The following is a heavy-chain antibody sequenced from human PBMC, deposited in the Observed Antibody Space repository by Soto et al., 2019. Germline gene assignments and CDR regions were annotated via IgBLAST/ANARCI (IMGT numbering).Heavy chain of an antibody. CDR3: VRDGWYSIQAPH. J-gene: IGHJ4*02. Sequence: QVQLVESGGGVVQPGRSLRLSCAASGFTFSSHGMHWVRQAPGKGLEWVAVIWYDGSNKYYADSVKGRFTISRDDSKNMVYLQMNSLRAEDTAVYYCVRDGWYSIQAPHWGQGTLVTDSS. CDR2: IWYDGSNK. CDR1: GFTFSSHG. D-gene: IGHD6-19*01. V-gene: IGHV3-33*01.